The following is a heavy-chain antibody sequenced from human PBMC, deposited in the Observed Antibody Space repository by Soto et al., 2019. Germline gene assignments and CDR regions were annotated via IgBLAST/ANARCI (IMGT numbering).Heavy chain of an antibody. Sequence: ASVKVSCKASGYTFTGYYMHWVRQAPGQGLEWMGWINPNSGGKNYAQKFQGRVTMTRDTSISTAYMELSRLRSDDTVVYYCARYYDSSGYSAAWGKGTLVTVSS. J-gene: IGHJ5*02. CDR3: ARYYDSSGYSAA. D-gene: IGHD3-22*01. V-gene: IGHV1-2*02. CDR1: GYTFTGYY. CDR2: INPNSGGK.